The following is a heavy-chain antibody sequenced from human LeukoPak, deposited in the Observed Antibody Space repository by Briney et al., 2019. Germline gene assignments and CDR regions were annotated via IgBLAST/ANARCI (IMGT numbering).Heavy chain of an antibody. Sequence: GGSLRLSCAASGFTFGTYWMNWVRRAPGKGLEWVANINQDGSEKYYVDSVKGRFTISRDNAKNSLYLQMNSLRAEDTAVYYCARDRADDPYYYYGMDVWGQGTTVTVSS. J-gene: IGHJ6*02. CDR2: INQDGSEK. CDR3: ARDRADDPYYYYGMDV. CDR1: GFTFGTYW. V-gene: IGHV3-7*01. D-gene: IGHD3-10*01.